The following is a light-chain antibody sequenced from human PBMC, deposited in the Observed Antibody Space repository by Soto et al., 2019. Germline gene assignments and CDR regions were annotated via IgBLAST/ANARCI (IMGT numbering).Light chain of an antibody. CDR3: SSYTSSSTRV. V-gene: IGLV2-14*01. CDR2: DVS. Sequence: QSALTQPPSASGSPGRSVTISCTGTSNDVGGYNYVSWYQQHPGKAPKLMIYDVSNRPSGVSNRFSGSKSGNTASLTISGLQAEDEADYYCSSYTSSSTRVFGTGTKVTVL. J-gene: IGLJ1*01. CDR1: SNDVGGYNY.